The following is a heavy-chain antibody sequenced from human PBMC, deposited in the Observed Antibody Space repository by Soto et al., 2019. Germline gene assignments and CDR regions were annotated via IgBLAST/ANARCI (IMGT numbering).Heavy chain of an antibody. Sequence: EVQLVESGGGLVQPGGSLRLSCAASGFTFSSYAMSWVRQAPGRGLEWVSTISGSAYNTYYADSVRARFTISRDSSKSTLYLQMNSLRAEDTAVYYGAKAYAAYCGFDCLDYFDHWGQGTLVTVSS. D-gene: IGHD2-21*02. J-gene: IGHJ4*02. CDR2: ISGSAYNT. CDR1: GFTFSSYA. V-gene: IGHV3-23*04. CDR3: AKAYAAYCGFDCLDYFDH.